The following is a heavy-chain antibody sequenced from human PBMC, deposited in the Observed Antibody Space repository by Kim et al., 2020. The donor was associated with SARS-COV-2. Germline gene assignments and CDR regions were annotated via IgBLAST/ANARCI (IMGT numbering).Heavy chain of an antibody. J-gene: IGHJ4*02. CDR3: ARDWRVNPRPMGAPHNDY. CDR2: ISAYNGNT. D-gene: IGHD1-26*01. CDR1: GYTFTSYG. Sequence: ASVKVSCKASGYTFTSYGISWVRQAPGQGLEWMGWISAYNGNTNYAQKLQGRVTMTTDTSTSTAYMELRSLRSDDTAVYYCARDWRVNPRPMGAPHNDYWGQGTLVTVSS. V-gene: IGHV1-18*01.